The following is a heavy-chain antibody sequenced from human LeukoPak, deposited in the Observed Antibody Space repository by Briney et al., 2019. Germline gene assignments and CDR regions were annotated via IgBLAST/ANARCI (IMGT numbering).Heavy chain of an antibody. J-gene: IGHJ4*02. V-gene: IGHV1-2*02. Sequence: GASVKVSCKASGGTFSSYAISWVRQAPGQGLEWMGWINPNSGGTNYAQKFQGRVTMTRDTSISTAYMDLSRLRSDDTAVYYCARVLYYYDSSRYPRPLESTPDELYYFDYWGQGTLVTVSS. CDR1: GGTFSSYA. CDR3: ARVLYYYDSSRYPRPLESTPDELYYFDY. D-gene: IGHD3-22*01. CDR2: INPNSGGT.